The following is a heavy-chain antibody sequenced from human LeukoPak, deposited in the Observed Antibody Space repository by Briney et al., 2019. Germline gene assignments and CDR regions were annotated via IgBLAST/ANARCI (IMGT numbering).Heavy chain of an antibody. D-gene: IGHD5-12*01. Sequence: GSLRLSCTASGFAFGSYAMAWVRQAPGKGLKGVAAIGSDYDRVHEDSVKGRFTISRDNSKSTLYLQMDNLRPEDTAVYFCAKSAGVATIYFDWWGQGVLVTVSS. J-gene: IGHJ4*02. CDR2: IGSDYDR. CDR1: GFAFGSYA. V-gene: IGHV3-23*01. CDR3: AKSAGVATIYFDW.